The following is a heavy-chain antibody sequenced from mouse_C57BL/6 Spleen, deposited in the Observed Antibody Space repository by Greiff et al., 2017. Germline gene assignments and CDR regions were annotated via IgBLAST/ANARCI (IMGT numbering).Heavy chain of an antibody. CDR1: GFTFSSYA. D-gene: IGHD3-2*02. Sequence: DVKLVESGEGLVKPGGSLKLSCAASGFTFSSYAMSWVRQTPEKRLEWVAYISSGGDYIYYADTVKGRFTISRDNARNTLYLQMSSLKSEDTAMYYCTRDSSGYEFAYWGQGTLVTVSA. CDR3: TRDSSGYEFAY. V-gene: IGHV5-9-1*02. CDR2: ISSGGDYI. J-gene: IGHJ3*01.